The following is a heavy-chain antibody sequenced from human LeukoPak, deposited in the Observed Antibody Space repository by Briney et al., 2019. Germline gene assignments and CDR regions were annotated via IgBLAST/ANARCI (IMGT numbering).Heavy chain of an antibody. Sequence: SETLSLTCTVSGGSIRSYYWSWIRQPPGKAGELIGYVYYSGTANYNPSLESRVTILVDQSKNQFSLNLSSVTGADTAVYYCARTKSGWYYSDYWGEGTLVSVCS. CDR1: GGSIRSYY. J-gene: IGHJ4*02. CDR3: ARTKSGWYYSDY. D-gene: IGHD6-19*01. V-gene: IGHV4-59*08. CDR2: VYYSGTA.